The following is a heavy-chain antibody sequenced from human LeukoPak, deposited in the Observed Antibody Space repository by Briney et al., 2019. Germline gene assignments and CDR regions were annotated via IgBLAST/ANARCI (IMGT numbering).Heavy chain of an antibody. Sequence: PGGSLRLSCAASGFTFSNAWMGWVRQAPGKGLEWVSAISGSGGSTYYADSVKGRFTISRDNSKNTLYLQMNSLRAEDTAVYYCAKEDYGDYSGPFFYYWGQGTLVTVSS. V-gene: IGHV3-23*01. J-gene: IGHJ4*02. CDR3: AKEDYGDYSGPFFYY. D-gene: IGHD4-17*01. CDR1: GFTFSNAW. CDR2: ISGSGGST.